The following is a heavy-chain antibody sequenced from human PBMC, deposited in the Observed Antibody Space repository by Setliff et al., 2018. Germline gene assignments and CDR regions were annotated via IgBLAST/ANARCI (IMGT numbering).Heavy chain of an antibody. CDR2: INSDGSST. V-gene: IGHV3-74*01. CDR3: ARDSSSSWYSPRQYYFDY. D-gene: IGHD6-13*01. CDR1: GFTFSSYW. Sequence: GESLRLSCAASGFTFSSYWMHWVRQAPGKGLVWVSRINSDGSSTSYADSVKGRFTISRDNAKNTLYLQMNSLRAEDTAIYYCARDSSSSWYSPRQYYFDYWGQGTLVTVSS. J-gene: IGHJ4*02.